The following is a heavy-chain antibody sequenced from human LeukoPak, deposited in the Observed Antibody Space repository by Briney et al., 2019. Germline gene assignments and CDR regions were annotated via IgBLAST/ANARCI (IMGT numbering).Heavy chain of an antibody. V-gene: IGHV4-59*01. J-gene: IGHJ3*02. D-gene: IGHD3-3*01. CDR3: ARAADITIFGVGAPPAKRKRLRFDI. CDR2: IYYSGST. CDR1: SGSISRYY. Sequence: SETLSLTCTISSGSISRYYWSWIRQPPGRGREWIGYIYYSGSTNYNPSLKSRVPISINTSKNQFSLKLSSVTAADTAVYYCARAADITIFGVGAPPAKRKRLRFDIWGQGTMVTVSS.